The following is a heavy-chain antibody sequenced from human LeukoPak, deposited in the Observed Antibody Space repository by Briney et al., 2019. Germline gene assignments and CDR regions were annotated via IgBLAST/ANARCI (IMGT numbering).Heavy chain of an antibody. CDR1: GYTFTSYY. J-gene: IGHJ4*02. D-gene: IGHD1-7*01. CDR3: AKLFYPRVTGTTAVAY. CDR2: INPSGGST. Sequence: GASVKVSCKASGYTFTSYYMHWVRQAPGQGLEWMGIINPSGGSTSYAQKFQGRVTMTRDTSTSTVYMELSSLRSEATAVYYCAKLFYPRVTGTTAVAYWGQGTLVTVSP. V-gene: IGHV1-46*01.